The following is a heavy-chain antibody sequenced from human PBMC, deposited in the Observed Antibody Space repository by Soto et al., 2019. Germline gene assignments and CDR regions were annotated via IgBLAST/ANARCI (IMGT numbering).Heavy chain of an antibody. CDR1: GFAFDSYW. D-gene: IGHD6-13*01. CDR2: IDYDGTTT. Sequence: EVQLVESGGGLVQPGGSLRLSCAASGFAFDSYWMHWVRQVPGESPVWVSRIDYDGTTTTYADSVKGRFTISRDNAKNTLYLKMNSLRAEDTAVYYCTRGPRPSSAGTGAYWGQGTLVTVSS. J-gene: IGHJ4*02. CDR3: TRGPRPSSAGTGAY. V-gene: IGHV3-74*01.